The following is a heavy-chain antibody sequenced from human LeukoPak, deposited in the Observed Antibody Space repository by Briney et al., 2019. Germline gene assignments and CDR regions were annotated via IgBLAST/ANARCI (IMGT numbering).Heavy chain of an antibody. CDR2: IHRDGSST. D-gene: IGHD5-24*01. J-gene: IGHJ4*02. Sequence: GGSLRLSCAAAGFTFSSYWMHWVRQAPGKGLVWVSRIHRDGSSTDYADSVKGRFTISRDNAQNSLYLQMNSLRAEDTAMYYCARGLKEWLQVPGWGQGTLVTVSS. CDR3: ARGLKEWLQVPG. V-gene: IGHV3-74*01. CDR1: GFTFSSYW.